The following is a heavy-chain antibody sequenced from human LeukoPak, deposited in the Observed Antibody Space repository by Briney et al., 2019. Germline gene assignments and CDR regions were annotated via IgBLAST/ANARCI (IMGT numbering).Heavy chain of an antibody. CDR1: GFTFSSYS. D-gene: IGHD3-3*01. Sequence: GGSLRLSCAASGFTFSSYSMNWVRQAPGKGLEWVSYISSSSSTIYYADSVKGRFTISTDNAKNSLYLQMNSLRAEDTAVYYCARDRSGFDYWGQGTLVTVSS. J-gene: IGHJ4*02. CDR3: ARDRSGFDY. CDR2: ISSSSSTI. V-gene: IGHV3-48*01.